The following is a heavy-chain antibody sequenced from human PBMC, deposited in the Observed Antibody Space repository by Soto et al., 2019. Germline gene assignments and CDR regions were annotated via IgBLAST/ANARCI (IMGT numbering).Heavy chain of an antibody. D-gene: IGHD6-19*01. V-gene: IGHV3-23*01. CDR2: ISGSGGST. CDR3: AKDLGWEDAFDI. Sequence: GESLKISCAASGFTFSSYAMSWVRQAPGKGLEWVSAISGSGGSTYYADSVKGRFTISRDNSKNTLYLQMNSLRAEDTAVYYCAKDLGWEDAFDIWGQGTMVTVSS. CDR1: GFTFSSYA. J-gene: IGHJ3*02.